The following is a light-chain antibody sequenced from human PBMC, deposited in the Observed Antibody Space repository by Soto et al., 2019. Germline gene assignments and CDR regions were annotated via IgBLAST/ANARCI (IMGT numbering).Light chain of an antibody. CDR1: QSINNY. CDR3: QQCDSIPA. CDR2: AAS. V-gene: IGKV1-39*01. Sequence: DIQMIQSPSSLSASVGDRVTITCRASQSINNYLNWYQQKPGKAPNLLIYAASSLQSGVPSRFSGSGSGTDFTLTISSLQPEDFATYYSQQCDSIPAFGPGSRVDIK. J-gene: IGKJ3*01.